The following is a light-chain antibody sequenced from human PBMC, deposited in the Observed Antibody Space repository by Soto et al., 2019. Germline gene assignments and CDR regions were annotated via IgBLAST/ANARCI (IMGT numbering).Light chain of an antibody. CDR3: QQRSNWPSIT. J-gene: IGKJ5*01. Sequence: EIVLTQSPATLSLSPGERATLSCMASQSVSSSYLAWYQQKPGQAPRLLIYDASNRATGIPARFSGSGSGTDFTLTISSLEPEDFAVYYCQQRSNWPSITFGQGTRLEIK. CDR1: QSVSSSY. CDR2: DAS. V-gene: IGKV3-11*01.